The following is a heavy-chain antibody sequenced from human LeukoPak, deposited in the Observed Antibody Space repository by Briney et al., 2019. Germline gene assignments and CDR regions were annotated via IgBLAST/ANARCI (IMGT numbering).Heavy chain of an antibody. V-gene: IGHV1-69*05. D-gene: IGHD6-19*01. CDR2: IIPIFGTA. Sequence: ASVKVSCKASGGTFSSYAISWVRQAPGQGLEWMGGIIPIFGTANYAQKLQGRVTMTTDTSTSTAYMELRSLRSDDTAVYYCAVGSGWYTNWFDPWGQGTLVTVSS. CDR3: AVGSGWYTNWFDP. J-gene: IGHJ5*02. CDR1: GGTFSSYA.